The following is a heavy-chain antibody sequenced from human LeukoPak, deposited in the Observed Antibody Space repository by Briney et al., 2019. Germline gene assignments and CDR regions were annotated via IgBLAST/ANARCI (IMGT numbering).Heavy chain of an antibody. CDR2: ISGYNGNT. V-gene: IGHV1-18*01. D-gene: IGHD2-2*01. CDR3: ARDLSIVVVPVALDK. J-gene: IGHJ4*02. CDR1: GYTFTTSG. Sequence: ASVKVSCKASGYTFTTSGISWVRQAPGLGLEWMGWISGYNGNTNYAQKFQGRLTMTTDTSTSTAYMELRSLRSDDTAMYYCARDLSIVVVPVALDKWGQGSLVTVSS.